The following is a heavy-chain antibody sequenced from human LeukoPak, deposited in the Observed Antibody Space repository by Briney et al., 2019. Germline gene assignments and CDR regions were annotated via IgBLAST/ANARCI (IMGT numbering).Heavy chain of an antibody. J-gene: IGHJ2*01. V-gene: IGHV4-34*01. CDR3: VRALWYSSGWYFDL. D-gene: IGHD6-19*01. CDR2: INHSGST. CDR1: GGSFSGYY. Sequence: SETLSLTCAVYGGSFSGYYWSWIRQPPGKGLEWIGEINHSGSTNYTPSLKSRVTISVDTSKNQFSLKLSSVTAADTAVYYCVRALWYSSGWYFDLWGRGTLVTVSS.